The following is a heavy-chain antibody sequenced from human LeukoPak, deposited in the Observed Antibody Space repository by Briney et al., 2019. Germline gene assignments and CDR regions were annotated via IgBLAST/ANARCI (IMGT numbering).Heavy chain of an antibody. CDR2: ISGSGGST. D-gene: IGHD3-10*01. CDR3: AKDHGRDYYGSGRYDY. J-gene: IGHJ4*02. Sequence: PGGSLRLSCAASGLTFSSYGMSWVRQAPGKGLERVSAISGSGGSTYYADSVKGRFTISRDNSKNTLYLQMNSLRAEDTAVYYCAKDHGRDYYGSGRYDYWGQGTLVTVSS. CDR1: GLTFSSYG. V-gene: IGHV3-23*01.